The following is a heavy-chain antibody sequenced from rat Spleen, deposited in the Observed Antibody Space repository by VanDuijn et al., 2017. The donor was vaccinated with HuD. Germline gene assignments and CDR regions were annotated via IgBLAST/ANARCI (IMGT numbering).Heavy chain of an antibody. CDR2: INKDSSTI. CDR3: VREERGVDY. CDR1: GFNFNEHW. J-gene: IGHJ2*01. V-gene: IGHV4-2*01. Sequence: EVKLVESGGGLVQPGRSLRLSCAASGFNFNEHWMGWVRQAPGKGLEWIGEINKDSSTIKYTPSLKDKFTVSRDNAQNTLFLQVTKVGSEDTAIYYCVREERGVDYWGQGVMVTVSS.